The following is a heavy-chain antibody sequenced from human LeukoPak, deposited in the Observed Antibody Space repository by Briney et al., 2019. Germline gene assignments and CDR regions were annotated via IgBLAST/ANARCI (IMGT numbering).Heavy chain of an antibody. CDR1: GGSISSSSYY. CDR2: IYYSGST. Sequence: PSETLSLTCTVSGGSISSSSYYWGWIRQPPGKGLEWIGSIYYSGSTNYNPSLKSRVTISVDTSKNQFSLKLSSVTAADTAVYYCARGVRYSYGPFDYWGQGTLVTVSS. J-gene: IGHJ4*02. CDR3: ARGVRYSYGPFDY. D-gene: IGHD5-18*01. V-gene: IGHV4-39*07.